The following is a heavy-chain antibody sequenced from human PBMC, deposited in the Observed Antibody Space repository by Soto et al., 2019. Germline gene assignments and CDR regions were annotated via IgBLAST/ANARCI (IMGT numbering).Heavy chain of an antibody. CDR2: FYGGGSR. CDR3: AREGGYGGDSGHWYFDL. J-gene: IGHJ2*01. D-gene: IGHD2-21*02. CDR1: GFIVTSNY. Sequence: EVQLVETGGGLIQPGGSLRLSCAASGFIVTSNYMSWVRQAPGKGLEWVSVFYGGGSRYYADSVKGRFTISRDYSENSLYLQMNSLRAEDTAVYYCAREGGYGGDSGHWYFDLRGRGTLVTVSS. V-gene: IGHV3-53*02.